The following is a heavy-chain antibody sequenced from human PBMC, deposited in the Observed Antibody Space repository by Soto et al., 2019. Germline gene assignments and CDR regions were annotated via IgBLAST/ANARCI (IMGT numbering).Heavy chain of an antibody. CDR1: GYTSSCNY. V-gene: IGHV1-2*02. D-gene: IGHD3-22*01. J-gene: IGHJ4*02. CDR3: VPHHYDSSGYFDS. Sequence: ASVKVSCKASGYTSSCNYMHWVRQAPGQGLEWMGWINPKNDATNYAQEFQGRVTLTWETSIHTSYIELSGLRADDTAVFYCVPHHYDSSGYFDSWGQGTLVTVSS. CDR2: INPKNDAT.